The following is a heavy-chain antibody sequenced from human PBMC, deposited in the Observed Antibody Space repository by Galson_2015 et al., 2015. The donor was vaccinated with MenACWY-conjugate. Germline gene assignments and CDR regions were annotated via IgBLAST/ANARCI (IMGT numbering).Heavy chain of an antibody. CDR1: GFTFNNYW. V-gene: IGHV3-74*01. Sequence: LRLSCAASGFTFNNYWLHWVRQPPGKGLEWISYIKADGSFSNYADSVKGRFTISTDNAKNKVYLQMDGLGDEDTAVYFCARDNNWSFDSWGQGTLFTVSS. J-gene: IGHJ4*02. CDR3: ARDNNWSFDS. CDR2: IKADGSFS. D-gene: IGHD1-1*01.